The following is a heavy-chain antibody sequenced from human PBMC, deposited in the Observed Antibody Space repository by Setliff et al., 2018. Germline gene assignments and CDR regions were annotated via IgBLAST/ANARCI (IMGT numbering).Heavy chain of an antibody. J-gene: IGHJ4*02. V-gene: IGHV1-18*01. CDR2: NSAY. D-gene: IGHD2-2*01. CDR3: ARGPPDFVVVPAAAKFDF. CDR1: GYTFTNFG. Sequence: ASVKVSCKTSGYTFTNFGFNWVRQAPGQGLEWMGWNSAYAQKFQGRVTMTTDTPTSTAYMELRSLRSDDTAVYYCARGPPDFVVVPAAAKFDFWGQGTLVTVSS.